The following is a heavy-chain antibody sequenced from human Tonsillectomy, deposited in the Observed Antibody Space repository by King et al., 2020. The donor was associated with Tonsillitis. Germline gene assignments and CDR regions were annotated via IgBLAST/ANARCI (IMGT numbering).Heavy chain of an antibody. V-gene: IGHV4-34*01. Sequence: VQLQQWGAGLLKPSETLSLTCAVYGGSFSGYYWSWIRQPPGKGLEWSGEINHSGSTNYNPSLKSRVTISVDTSKNQFSLKLSSVTAADTAVYYCARAKGNPPFLWFGESRGYFDYWGQGTLVTVSS. CDR3: ARAKGNPPFLWFGESRGYFDY. CDR1: GGSFSGYY. J-gene: IGHJ4*02. D-gene: IGHD3-10*01. CDR2: INHSGST.